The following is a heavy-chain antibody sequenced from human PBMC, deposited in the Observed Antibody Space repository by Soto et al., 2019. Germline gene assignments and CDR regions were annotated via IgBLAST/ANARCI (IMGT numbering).Heavy chain of an antibody. D-gene: IGHD2-21*01. CDR1: GGSISDNW. V-gene: IGHV4-4*02. J-gene: IGHJ4*02. CDR3: ARHVAVALTRCFDS. Sequence: QVQLQESGPGLVKPSGTLSLTCAVSGGSISDNWWSWVRQPPGKGLEWIGEVYHSGTTYYNPSLKSRVTISLDKAASQISLTLNSVTAADTAVYYCARHVAVALTRCFDSWGQGTLVTVSS. CDR2: VYHSGTT.